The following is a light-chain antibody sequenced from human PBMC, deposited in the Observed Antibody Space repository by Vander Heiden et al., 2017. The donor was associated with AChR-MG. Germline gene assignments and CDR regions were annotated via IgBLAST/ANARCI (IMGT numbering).Light chain of an antibody. CDR3: QTDISVPFT. CDR1: QDISDY. Sequence: DIQMTQSPSSLSASVGDTVTITCRASQDISDYLAWYQQRPGRAPRLLIYAASSLHFGVPSRFSGIISDTEFTLTISRLQPEDFATYYCQTDISVPFTFGHGTRVDIK. J-gene: IGKJ3*01. CDR2: AAS. V-gene: IGKV1-27*01.